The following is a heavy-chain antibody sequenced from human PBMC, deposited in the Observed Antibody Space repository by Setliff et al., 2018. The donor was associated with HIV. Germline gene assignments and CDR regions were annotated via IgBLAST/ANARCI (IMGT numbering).Heavy chain of an antibody. CDR2: TYTSGSA. CDR1: GGSISSYY. V-gene: IGHV4-4*08. D-gene: IGHD5-12*01. CDR3: SRLADGGYDFRGYFDL. Sequence: PSETLSLTCTVSGGSISSYYWSWIRQSPGKGLEWIGYTYTSGSASYNPSLKSRVSMSVDTSKNQFSLKLTSVTAADTAVYHCSRLADGGYDFRGYFDLWGRGTLVTVSS. J-gene: IGHJ2*01.